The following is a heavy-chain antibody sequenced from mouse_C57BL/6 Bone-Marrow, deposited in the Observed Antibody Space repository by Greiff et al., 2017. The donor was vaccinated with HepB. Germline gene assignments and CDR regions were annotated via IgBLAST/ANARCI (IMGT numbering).Heavy chain of an antibody. Sequence: VQLQQSGAELVKPGASVKISCKASGYAFSSYWMNWVKQRPGKGLEWIRQIYPGDGDTNYNGKFKGKATLTADKSSSTAYMQLSSLTSEDSAVYFCARWDYYGSSYYAMDYWGQGTSVTVSS. D-gene: IGHD1-1*01. CDR3: ARWDYYGSSYYAMDY. J-gene: IGHJ4*01. CDR1: GYAFSSYW. V-gene: IGHV1-80*01. CDR2: IYPGDGDT.